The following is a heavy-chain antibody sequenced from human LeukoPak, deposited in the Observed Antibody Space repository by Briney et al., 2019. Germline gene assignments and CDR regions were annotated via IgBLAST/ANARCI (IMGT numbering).Heavy chain of an antibody. CDR2: IRSTIYGGAP. Sequence: PRRSLRLSCTASGFTFGDHVVNWFRQAPGKGLEWVSFIRSTIYGGAPEYAASVKGRLTISREDSKNISYLPMNSLKTEATAVYYCARAPYYDMISDHWGQGTLVTVPS. D-gene: IGHD3-9*01. J-gene: IGHJ4*02. CDR1: GFTFGDHV. V-gene: IGHV3-49*03. CDR3: ARAPYYDMISDH.